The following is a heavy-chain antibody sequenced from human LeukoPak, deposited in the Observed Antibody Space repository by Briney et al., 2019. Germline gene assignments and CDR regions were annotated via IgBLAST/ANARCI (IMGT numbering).Heavy chain of an antibody. J-gene: IGHJ4*02. CDR2: IKQDEGEK. D-gene: IGHD6-19*01. V-gene: IGHV3-7*01. CDR1: GFTFSSYW. CDR3: ARASLGLVREGLDY. Sequence: GGPLRLSCEASGFTFSSYWMTWGRPAPGKGLEWVANIKQDEGEKYYVYSVETRFTISRDIAKNSLYLKMNSLRVEDTAVYYCARASLGLVREGLDYWGQGTLVTVSS.